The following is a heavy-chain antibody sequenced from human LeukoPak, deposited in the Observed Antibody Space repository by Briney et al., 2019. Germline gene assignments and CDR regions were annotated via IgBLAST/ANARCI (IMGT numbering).Heavy chain of an antibody. D-gene: IGHD3-22*01. Sequence: PSETLSLTCAVYGGSFSGYYWSWIRQPPGKGLEWIGEINHSGSTNYNPSLKSRVTISVETSKNQFSLKLCSVTAADTAVYYCAMYYYDSSGYYYFDYWGQGTLVTVSS. CDR2: INHSGST. CDR3: AMYYYDSSGYYYFDY. V-gene: IGHV4-34*01. CDR1: GGSFSGYY. J-gene: IGHJ4*02.